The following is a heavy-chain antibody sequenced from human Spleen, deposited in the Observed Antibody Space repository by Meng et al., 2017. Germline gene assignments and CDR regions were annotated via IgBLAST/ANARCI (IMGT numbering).Heavy chain of an antibody. D-gene: IGHD1-26*01. Sequence: GESLKISCKGSGYTFATFWIAWVRQMPGKGLEWMGIIYPGDSDTRYSPSFQGQVTISADQSINTAYLQWSSLKASDTAMYYCARLEGLVGAPDYWGQGTLVTVSS. J-gene: IGHJ4*02. CDR1: GYTFATFW. CDR2: IYPGDSDT. V-gene: IGHV5-51*01. CDR3: ARLEGLVGAPDY.